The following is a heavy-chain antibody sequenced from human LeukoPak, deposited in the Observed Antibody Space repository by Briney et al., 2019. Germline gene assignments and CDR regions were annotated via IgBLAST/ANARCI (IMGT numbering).Heavy chain of an antibody. Sequence: GESLKISCKASGYIFSVYWIAWVRQMPGKGLEWMGVIYPGDSDNRYNPSFQGRVTFSADKSISTAYLQWTSLKASDTAIYYCARLRVPAAGLMDAFDIWGQGTKVTVSS. V-gene: IGHV5-51*01. J-gene: IGHJ3*02. CDR2: IYPGDSDN. D-gene: IGHD3-9*01. CDR1: GYIFSVYW. CDR3: ARLRVPAAGLMDAFDI.